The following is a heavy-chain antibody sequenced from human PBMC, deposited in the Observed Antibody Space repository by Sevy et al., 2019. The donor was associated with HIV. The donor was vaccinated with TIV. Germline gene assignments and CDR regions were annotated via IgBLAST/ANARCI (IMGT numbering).Heavy chain of an antibody. J-gene: IGHJ4*02. CDR2: FKSKIHGGTT. CDR3: TRWSGSQSIFDY. D-gene: IGHD1-26*01. CDR1: GFIFGDYG. Sequence: GGSLRLSCTASGFIFGDYGMSWVRQAPGKGLEWIAFFKSKIHGGTTENAASVKCRFTISSDDSKKIVYLQMSNLKTEDTAVYYCTRWSGSQSIFDYWGQGTLVTVSS. V-gene: IGHV3-49*04.